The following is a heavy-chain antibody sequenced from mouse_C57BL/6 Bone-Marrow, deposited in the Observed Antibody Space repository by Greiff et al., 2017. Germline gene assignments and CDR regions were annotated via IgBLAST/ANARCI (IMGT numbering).Heavy chain of an antibody. CDR3: ASSGLLWLRLWDY. J-gene: IGHJ2*01. CDR1: GYTFTSYW. Sequence: VQLQQPGAELVKPGASVKMSCKASGYTFTSYWITWVKQRPGQGLEWIGDIYPGSGSTNYNEKFKSKATLTVETSSSTAYMQLSSLTSEDSAVYYCASSGLLWLRLWDYWGQGTTLTVSS. V-gene: IGHV1-55*01. CDR2: IYPGSGST. D-gene: IGHD2-2*01.